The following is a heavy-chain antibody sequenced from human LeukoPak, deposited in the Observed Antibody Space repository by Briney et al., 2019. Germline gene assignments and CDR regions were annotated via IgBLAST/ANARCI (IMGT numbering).Heavy chain of an antibody. CDR1: GFTLRNYD. Sequence: GGSLRLSCAASGFTLRNYDINWVRQAPGKGLEWVSVIRGSSGSTYYADSVKGRFTISRDDSKNTLYLQMNSLRAGDTAVYYCAKEREYSGYEPLPNDYWGQGTLVTVSS. D-gene: IGHD5-12*01. V-gene: IGHV3-23*01. CDR2: IRGSSGST. CDR3: AKEREYSGYEPLPNDY. J-gene: IGHJ4*02.